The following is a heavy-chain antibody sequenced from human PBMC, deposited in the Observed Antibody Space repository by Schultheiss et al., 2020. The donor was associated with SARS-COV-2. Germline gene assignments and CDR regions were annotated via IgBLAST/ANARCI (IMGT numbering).Heavy chain of an antibody. V-gene: IGHV3-11*06. CDR1: GFTFSDYY. D-gene: IGHD6-13*01. Sequence: GGSLRLSCAASGFTFSDYYMSWIRQAPGKGLEWVSYISSSSSYTNYADSVKGRFTISRDNAKNSLYLQMNSLRAEDTAVYYCARGAGYSSSFFQHWGQGTLVTVSS. CDR3: ARGAGYSSSFFQH. J-gene: IGHJ1*01. CDR2: ISSSSSYT.